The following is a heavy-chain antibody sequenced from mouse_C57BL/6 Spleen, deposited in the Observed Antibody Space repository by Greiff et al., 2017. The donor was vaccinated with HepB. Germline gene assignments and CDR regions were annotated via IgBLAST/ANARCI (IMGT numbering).Heavy chain of an antibody. D-gene: IGHD1-1*01. Sequence: PLQQSGAELVRPGASVTLSCKASGYTFTDYEMHWVKQTPVHGLEWIGAIDPETGGTAYNQKFKGKAILTADKSSSTAYMELRSLTSEDSAVYYCTRGGYYGAYWGQGTLVTVSA. V-gene: IGHV1-15*01. CDR1: GYTFTDYE. CDR2: IDPETGGT. CDR3: TRGGYYGAY. J-gene: IGHJ3*01.